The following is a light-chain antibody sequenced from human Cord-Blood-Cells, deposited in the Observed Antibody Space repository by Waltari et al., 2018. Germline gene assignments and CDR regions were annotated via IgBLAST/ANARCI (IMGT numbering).Light chain of an antibody. V-gene: IGLV1-36*01. CDR2: YDD. CDR1: SSNIGNKD. J-gene: IGLJ3*02. Sequence: QSVLTQPPSVSEAPRQRVTISCSGSSSNIGNKDVNWYQQLPGKAPKLLIYYDDQPPAGFSDRFSGSKSGTSAALTISGLQSEDEADYYCAAWDASLNGWVFGGGTKLTVL. CDR3: AAWDASLNGWV.